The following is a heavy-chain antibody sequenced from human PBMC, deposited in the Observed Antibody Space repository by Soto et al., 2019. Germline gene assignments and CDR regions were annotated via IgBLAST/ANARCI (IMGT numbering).Heavy chain of an antibody. Sequence: PGGSLRLSCTASGFTFSSYVMHWVRQAPGKGLEWVAVISYDGSNKYYADSVKGRFTISRDNSKSTLYLQMNSLRAEDTAVYYCARDQMGDYSYYYYGLDAWGQGTTVTVSS. CDR3: ARDQMGDYSYYYYGLDA. CDR2: ISYDGSNK. J-gene: IGHJ6*02. D-gene: IGHD4-4*01. V-gene: IGHV3-30-3*01. CDR1: GFTFSSYV.